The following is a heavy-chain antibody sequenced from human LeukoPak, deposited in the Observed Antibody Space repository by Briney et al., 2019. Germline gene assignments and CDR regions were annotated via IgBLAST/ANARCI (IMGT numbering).Heavy chain of an antibody. CDR3: ARAGRAVVVPAARPLRSFDP. CDR2: INHSGST. Sequence: PSGTLSLTCAVYGGSFSGYYWSWIRQPPGKGLEWIGEINHSGSTNYNPSLKSRVTISVDTSKNQFSLKLSSVTAADTAVYYCARAGRAVVVPAARPLRSFDPWGQGTLVTVSS. D-gene: IGHD2-2*02. CDR1: GGSFSGYY. V-gene: IGHV4-34*01. J-gene: IGHJ5*02.